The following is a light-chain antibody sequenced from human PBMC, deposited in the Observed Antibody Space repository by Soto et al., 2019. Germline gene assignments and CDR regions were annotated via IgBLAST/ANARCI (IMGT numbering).Light chain of an antibody. Sequence: EIVLTQSPGTLSLSPGERATLSCRASQSVSSSYLAWYQQKPGQAPRLLIYGASSRTTGIPDRFSGRGSGKDFTLTISRLEPEDFAVYYCQQYGSSPTWTFGQGTKVDIK. J-gene: IGKJ1*01. CDR1: QSVSSSY. V-gene: IGKV3-20*01. CDR2: GAS. CDR3: QQYGSSPTWT.